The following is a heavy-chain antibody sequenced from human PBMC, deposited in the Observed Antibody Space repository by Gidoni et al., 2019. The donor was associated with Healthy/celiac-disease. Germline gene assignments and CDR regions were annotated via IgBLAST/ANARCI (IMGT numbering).Heavy chain of an antibody. CDR3: ARTKGGYCSGGSCPYYYYGMDV. CDR1: GFTFSSYD. D-gene: IGHD2-15*01. CDR2: IGTAGDT. V-gene: IGHV3-13*01. J-gene: IGHJ6*02. Sequence: EVQLVESGGGLVQPGGSLRLSCAASGFTFSSYDMQWFRQATGKGLEWVSAIGTAGDTYYPGSVKGRFTISRENAKNSLYLQMNSLRAGDTAVYYCARTKGGYCSGGSCPYYYYGMDVWGQGTTVTVSS.